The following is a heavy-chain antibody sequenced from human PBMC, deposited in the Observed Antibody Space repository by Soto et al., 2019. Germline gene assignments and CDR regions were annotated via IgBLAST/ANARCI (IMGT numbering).Heavy chain of an antibody. J-gene: IGHJ4*02. CDR3: ARDLGYYDSSGYFDY. Sequence: GSLRLSCAASGFTFSDSYMSWIRQAPGKGLEWVSYISSSDSIIYYSDSVKGRFIISRDNAKNSLYLQMNSLRAEDTAAYYCARDLGYYDSSGYFDYWGQGTLVTVSS. D-gene: IGHD3-22*01. CDR1: GFTFSDSY. CDR2: ISSSDSII. V-gene: IGHV3-11*01.